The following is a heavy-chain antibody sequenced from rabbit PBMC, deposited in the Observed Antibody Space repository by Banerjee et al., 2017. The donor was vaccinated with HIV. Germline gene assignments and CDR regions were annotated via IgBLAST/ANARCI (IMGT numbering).Heavy chain of an antibody. CDR3: ARDGTSGYNFNL. J-gene: IGHJ4*01. CDR1: GFSFSNKYV. V-gene: IGHV1S45*01. Sequence: QEQLEESGGDLVKPEGSLTLTCTASGFSFSNKYVMSWVRQAPGKGLEWIACINSSSGNTVYATWAKGRFTISKTSSTTVTLQMTSLTAADTATYFCARDGTSGYNFNLWGQGTLVTVS. D-gene: IGHD1-1*01. CDR2: INSSSGNT.